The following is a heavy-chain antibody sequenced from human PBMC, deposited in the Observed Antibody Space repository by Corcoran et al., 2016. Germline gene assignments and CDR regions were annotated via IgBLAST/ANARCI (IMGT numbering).Heavy chain of an antibody. V-gene: IGHV4-39*07. Sequence: QLQLQESGPGLVKPSETLSLTCTVSGGSISSSSYYWGWIRQPQGKGLEWIGSIYYSGSTYYNPSLKSRVTISVDTSKNQFSLKLSSVNAADTAVYSGAIRCRSGYGSSTSCYVDYYYGMDVCGQGTTVTVSS. CDR3: AIRCRSGYGSSTSCYVDYYYGMDV. CDR2: IYYSGST. J-gene: IGHJ6*02. D-gene: IGHD2-2*03. CDR1: GGSISSSSYY.